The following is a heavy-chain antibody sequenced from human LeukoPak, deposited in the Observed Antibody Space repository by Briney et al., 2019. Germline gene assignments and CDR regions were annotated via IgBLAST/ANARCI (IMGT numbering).Heavy chain of an antibody. V-gene: IGHV3-21*01. CDR3: VRTRVVVPNGDWFDS. CDR1: GFTFSSYS. J-gene: IGHJ5*01. D-gene: IGHD2-8*01. Sequence: GSLRLSCAASGFTFSSYSMNWVRQAPGKGLEWVSSISSSSTFIHYADSVKGRFTISRDKAKNSLCLQMNSLRAEDTAVYYCVRTRVVVPNGDWFDSWGRGTLVTVSS. CDR2: ISSSSTFI.